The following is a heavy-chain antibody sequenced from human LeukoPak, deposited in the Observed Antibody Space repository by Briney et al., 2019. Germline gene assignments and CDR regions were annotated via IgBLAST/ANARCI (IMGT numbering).Heavy chain of an antibody. Sequence: KSSETLSLTCTVSGGSITTTNYYWAWIRQPPGEGLQWIGSVYYRGNTYSNPSLESRITMSVDTSKNQFSLRLTSVTAADTALYYCARDTVPPRNATEQKTGTYYWGLGTLVTVSS. CDR3: ARDTVPPRNATEQKTGTYY. CDR1: GGSITTTNYY. V-gene: IGHV4-39*02. D-gene: IGHD7-27*01. CDR2: VYYRGNT. J-gene: IGHJ4*01.